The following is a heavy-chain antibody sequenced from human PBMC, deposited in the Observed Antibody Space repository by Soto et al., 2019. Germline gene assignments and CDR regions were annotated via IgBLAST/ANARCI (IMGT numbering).Heavy chain of an antibody. D-gene: IGHD6-6*01. J-gene: IGHJ6*02. Sequence: SETLSLTCAVYGGSFSGYYWSWIRQPPGKGLEWIGEINHSGSTNYNPSLKSRVTISVDTSKNQFSLKLSSVTAADTAVYYCARVYLSRGGDSSSSWGYYYYYGMDVWGQGTTVTVSS. CDR3: ARVYLSRGGDSSSSWGYYYYYGMDV. CDR2: INHSGST. CDR1: GGSFSGYY. V-gene: IGHV4-34*01.